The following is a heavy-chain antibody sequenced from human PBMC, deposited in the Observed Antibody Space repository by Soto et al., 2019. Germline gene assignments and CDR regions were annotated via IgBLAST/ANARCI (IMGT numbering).Heavy chain of an antibody. J-gene: IGHJ4*02. CDR2: INAGNGNT. D-gene: IGHD2-21*02. V-gene: IGHV1-3*01. Sequence: GASMKVSRKASGYTFTSYAMHWVRQAPGQRLEWMGWINAGNGNTKYSQKFQGRVTITRDTSASTAYMELSSLRSEDTAVYYCARSIVVVTALDYWGQGTLVT. CDR3: ARSIVVVTALDY. CDR1: GYTFTSYA.